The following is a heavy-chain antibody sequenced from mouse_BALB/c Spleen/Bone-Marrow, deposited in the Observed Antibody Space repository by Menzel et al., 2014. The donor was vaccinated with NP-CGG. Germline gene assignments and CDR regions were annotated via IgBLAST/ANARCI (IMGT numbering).Heavy chain of an antibody. D-gene: IGHD2-1*01. CDR3: ARVYLYYFDY. CDR1: GFTFTDHY. CDR2: IRNKANGYTT. J-gene: IGHJ2*01. Sequence: EVKLVESGGGLVQPGGFLRLSCATSGFTFTDHYMSWVRQPPGKALEWLGFIRNKANGYTTEYSASVKGRYTISRDNSQSIVYRQMNTLRAEDSATYYGARVYLYYFDYWGQGTTLTVSS. V-gene: IGHV7-3*02.